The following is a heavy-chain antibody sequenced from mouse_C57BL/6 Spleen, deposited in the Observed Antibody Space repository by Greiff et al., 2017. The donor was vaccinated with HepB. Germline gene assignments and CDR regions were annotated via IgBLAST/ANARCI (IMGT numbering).Heavy chain of an antibody. J-gene: IGHJ2*01. V-gene: IGHV1-39*01. D-gene: IGHD2-4*01. CDR2: INPNYGTT. Sequence: EVQLQQSGPELVKPGASVKISCKASGYSFTDYNMNWVKQSNGKSLEWIGVINPNYGTTSYNQKFKGKATLTVDQSASTAYMQLNSLKSEDSAVYYCARSWGSDDYDGVDYWGQGTTLTVSS. CDR1: GYSFTDYN. CDR3: ARSWGSDDYDGVDY.